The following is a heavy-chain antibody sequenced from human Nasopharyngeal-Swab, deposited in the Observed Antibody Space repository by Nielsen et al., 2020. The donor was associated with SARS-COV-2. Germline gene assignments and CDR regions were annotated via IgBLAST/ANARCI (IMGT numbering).Heavy chain of an antibody. V-gene: IGHV3-74*01. CDR2: IDFDGSNT. CDR1: EFTLRNHW. D-gene: IGHD3-9*01. J-gene: IGHJ4*02. CDR3: GSVFEI. Sequence: GGSLRLSCTPSEFTLRNHWMHWVRLTPGKGLVWVSGIDFDGSNTFYADSVKGRFTISRDNGENTLSPQMNSLRDEDTGVYYCGSVFEIWGQGVLVTVSS.